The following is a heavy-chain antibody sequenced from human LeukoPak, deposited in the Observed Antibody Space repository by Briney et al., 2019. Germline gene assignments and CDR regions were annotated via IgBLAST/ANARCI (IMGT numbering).Heavy chain of an antibody. V-gene: IGHV4-34*01. CDR1: GGSFSGYY. Sequence: SETLSLTCAVYGGSFSGYYWSWISQPPGKGLEWIGEINHSGSTNYNPSLKSRVTISVDTSKNQFSLKLSSVTAADTAVYYCARGSGGYYYDSSGYETFDIWGQGTMVTVSS. J-gene: IGHJ3*02. CDR2: INHSGST. D-gene: IGHD3-22*01. CDR3: ARGSGGYYYDSSGYETFDI.